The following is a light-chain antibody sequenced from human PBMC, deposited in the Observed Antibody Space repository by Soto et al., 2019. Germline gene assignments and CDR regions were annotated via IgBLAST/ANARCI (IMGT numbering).Light chain of an antibody. CDR1: QNIRSW. CDR3: QEYNSDQRT. Sequence: DIQMTQSPSTLSASVGDRVTITCRASQNIRSWLAWYQQKPGKAPILLIYKASSLESGDPSRFSGSGSGTEFTLTISSLQPDDFASYYCQEYNSDQRTFGQGTKVEIK. J-gene: IGKJ1*01. V-gene: IGKV1-5*03. CDR2: KAS.